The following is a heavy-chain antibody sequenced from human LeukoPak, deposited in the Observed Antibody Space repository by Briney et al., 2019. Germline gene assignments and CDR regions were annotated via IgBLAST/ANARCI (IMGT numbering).Heavy chain of an antibody. CDR3: ATAHLSYGAWFDP. Sequence: ASVKVSCKASGYTFTGYYMHWVRQAPGQGLEWMGWINPNSGGTNYAQKFQGRVTMTRDTSISTAYMELSRLRSDDTAVYYCATAHLSYGAWFDPWGQGTLVTVS. V-gene: IGHV1-2*02. D-gene: IGHD4-17*01. J-gene: IGHJ5*02. CDR1: GYTFTGYY. CDR2: INPNSGGT.